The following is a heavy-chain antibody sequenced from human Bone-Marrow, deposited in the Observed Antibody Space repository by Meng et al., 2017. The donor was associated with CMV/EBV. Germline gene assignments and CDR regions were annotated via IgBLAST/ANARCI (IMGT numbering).Heavy chain of an antibody. D-gene: IGHD1-7*01. V-gene: IGHV3-43*01. J-gene: IGHJ6*02. CDR3: ARDLIDQELGVDYYYGMDV. CDR2: ISWDGGST. Sequence: GESLKISCAASGFTFDDYTMHWVRQAPGKGLEWVSLISWDGGSTYYADSVKGRFTISRDNAKNSLYLQMNSLRAEDTAVYYCARDLIDQELGVDYYYGMDVWGQGTTVTVSS. CDR1: GFTFDDYT.